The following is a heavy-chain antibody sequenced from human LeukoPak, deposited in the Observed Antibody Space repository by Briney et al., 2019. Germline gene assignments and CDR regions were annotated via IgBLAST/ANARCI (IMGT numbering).Heavy chain of an antibody. CDR1: GYTFASFG. CDR3: ARDGYRLSGYFYYMDV. D-gene: IGHD2-2*03. V-gene: IGHV1-18*01. J-gene: IGHJ6*03. CDR2: INTHNGDT. Sequence: GASVKVSCKASGYTFASFGITWVRQAPGQGLEWMGWINTHNGDTDYAQKLQGRVTMTTDTSMSTAYMELRSLRSDDTAVYYCARDGYRLSGYFYYMDVWGKGTTVTVSS.